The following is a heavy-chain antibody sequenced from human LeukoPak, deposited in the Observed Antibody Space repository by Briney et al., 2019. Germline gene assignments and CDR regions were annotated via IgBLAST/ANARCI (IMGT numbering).Heavy chain of an antibody. CDR1: GITFSSYA. V-gene: IGHV3-23*01. D-gene: IGHD3-22*01. CDR2: ISGSGGST. Sequence: GGSLRLSCAASGITFSSYAMSWVRQAPGKGLEWVSAISGSGGSTYYADSVKGRFTISRDNSKNTLYLRMNSLRAEDTAVYYCAKSSYYYDSSGYYSFRYYFDYWGQGTLVTVSS. CDR3: AKSSYYYDSSGYYSFRYYFDY. J-gene: IGHJ4*02.